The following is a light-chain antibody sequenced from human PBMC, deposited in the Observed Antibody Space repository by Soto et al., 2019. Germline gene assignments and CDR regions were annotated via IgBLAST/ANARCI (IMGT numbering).Light chain of an antibody. V-gene: IGKV3-15*01. CDR3: QQYKNWPPVT. J-gene: IGKJ4*01. CDR2: GAS. CDR1: QSVSSN. Sequence: ETVMTQSPATLSVSPGDRATLSCRASQSVSSNLAWYQQKPGQAPRLLIYGASIRAIGIPARFSGSGSGTEFTLTISSLQSEDFGLYYCQQYKNWPPVTFGGGTKVEIK.